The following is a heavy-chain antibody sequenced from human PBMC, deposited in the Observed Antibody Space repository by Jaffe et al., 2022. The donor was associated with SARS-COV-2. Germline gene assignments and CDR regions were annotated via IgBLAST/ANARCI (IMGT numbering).Heavy chain of an antibody. V-gene: IGHV3-30*04. Sequence: QVQLVESGGGVVQPGRSLRLSCVVSGFTFSSYAMHWVRQAPGRGLEWVAVISYDGSNEFYGDSVKGRFSISRDDSKNTLYLQMNSLRPEDTAVYYCAKDHSSHLPLWFGEQLDYWGQGTLVTVSS. J-gene: IGHJ4*02. CDR2: ISYDGSNE. D-gene: IGHD3-10*01. CDR1: GFTFSSYA. CDR3: AKDHSSHLPLWFGEQLDY.